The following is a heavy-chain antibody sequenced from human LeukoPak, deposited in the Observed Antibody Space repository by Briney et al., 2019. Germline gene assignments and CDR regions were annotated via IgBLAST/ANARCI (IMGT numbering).Heavy chain of an antibody. CDR2: IYYSGST. D-gene: IGHD3-22*01. CDR3: ARGRGITYYYDSSGYYAFDY. V-gene: IGHV4-39*07. J-gene: IGHJ4*02. CDR1: GGSITKNTYC. Sequence: KPSETLTLTCTVSGGSITKNTYCWGWIRQPPGKGLEWIANIYYSGSTDYNPSLKSRVTISVDTSKNQFSLKLSSVTAADTAVYYCARGRGITYYYDSSGYYAFDYWGQGTLVTVSS.